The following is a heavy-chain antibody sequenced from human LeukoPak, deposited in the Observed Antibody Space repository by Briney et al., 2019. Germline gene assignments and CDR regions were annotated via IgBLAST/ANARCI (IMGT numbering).Heavy chain of an antibody. J-gene: IGHJ4*02. CDR1: GFTFGDYA. CDR3: TSGIAVAGYFDY. Sequence: PGGSLRLSCTASGFTFGDYAMSWVRQAPGKGLEWVGFIRGKAYGGTTEYAASVKGRLTISRDDSKSIAYLQMNSLKTEDTAVYYCTSGIAVAGYFDYWGQGTLVTVSS. V-gene: IGHV3-49*04. CDR2: IRGKAYGGTT. D-gene: IGHD6-19*01.